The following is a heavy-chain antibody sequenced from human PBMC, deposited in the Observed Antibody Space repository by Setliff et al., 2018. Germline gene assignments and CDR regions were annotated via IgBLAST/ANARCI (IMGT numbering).Heavy chain of an antibody. D-gene: IGHD4-17*01. Sequence: PGASLKISCKGSGYSFTSYWSGGVRQMPGKGLEWMGIIYPGDSDTRYSPSFQGQLTISADKAISTAHLQWSSLKASDTAMYYCARHRGVDHGDLYYYYYYMDVWGKGTTVTVSS. J-gene: IGHJ6*03. CDR2: IYPGDSDT. CDR1: GYSFTSYW. V-gene: IGHV5-51*01. CDR3: ARHRGVDHGDLYYYYYYMDV.